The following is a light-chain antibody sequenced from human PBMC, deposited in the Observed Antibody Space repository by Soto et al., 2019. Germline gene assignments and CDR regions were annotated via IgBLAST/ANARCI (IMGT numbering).Light chain of an antibody. J-gene: IGKJ3*01. Sequence: DIPLTQSPSFLSASVGDRVTITCRASQGISSYLAWYQQKPRKAPKLLIYAASTLQSGVPSRFSGSVSGTEFTLTISILQPEDFATYYCQQLNSDPFTFGPGTKVDIK. V-gene: IGKV1-9*01. CDR1: QGISSY. CDR2: AAS. CDR3: QQLNSDPFT.